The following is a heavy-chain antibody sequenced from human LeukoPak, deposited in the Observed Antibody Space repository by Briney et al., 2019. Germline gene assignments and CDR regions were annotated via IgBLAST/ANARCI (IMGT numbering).Heavy chain of an antibody. Sequence: GASVKLSCKASGYTFTSYGISWVRQAPGQGLEWMGWISAYNGNTNYAQKLQGRVTMTTDTSTSTAYMELRSLRSDDTAVYYCAREGGYYDFWSGYYPHPAPTHFDYWGQGTLVTVSS. CDR3: AREGGYYDFWSGYYPHPAPTHFDY. CDR2: ISAYNGNT. V-gene: IGHV1-18*01. CDR1: GYTFTSYG. D-gene: IGHD3-3*01. J-gene: IGHJ4*02.